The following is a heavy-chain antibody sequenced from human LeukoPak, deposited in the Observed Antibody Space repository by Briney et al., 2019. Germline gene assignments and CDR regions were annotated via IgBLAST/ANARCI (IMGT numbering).Heavy chain of an antibody. CDR2: IYYSGST. Sequence: PSQTLSLTCTVSGGSISSGSYYWSWIRQPAGKGLEWIGYIYYSGSTYYNPSLKSRVTISVDTSKNQFSLKLSSVTAADTAVYYCAREKRVYGGSDYWGQGTLVTVSS. CDR3: AREKRVYGGSDY. V-gene: IGHV4-30-4*08. J-gene: IGHJ4*02. D-gene: IGHD4-23*01. CDR1: GGSISSGSYY.